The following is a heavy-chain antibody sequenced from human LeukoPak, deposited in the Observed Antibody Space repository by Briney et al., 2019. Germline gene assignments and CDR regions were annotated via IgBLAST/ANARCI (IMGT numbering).Heavy chain of an antibody. CDR1: GGSFSGYY. Sequence: SETLSLTCAVYGGSFSGYYWSWIRQPPGKGLEWIGEINHSGSTNYNPSLKSRVTISVDTSKNRFSLKLSSVTAADTAVYYCARGPRSSFLNYWGQGTLVTVSS. J-gene: IGHJ4*02. CDR2: INHSGST. V-gene: IGHV4-34*01. CDR3: ARGPRSSFLNY. D-gene: IGHD6-6*01.